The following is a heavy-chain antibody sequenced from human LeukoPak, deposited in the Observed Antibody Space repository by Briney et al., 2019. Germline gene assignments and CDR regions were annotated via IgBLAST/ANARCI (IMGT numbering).Heavy chain of an antibody. Sequence: GGSLRLSCTGSGFIFGDYAMNWVRQAPGKGLEWVGVIRSKAYGGTAEYAASVKGRFTISRDDSKSIAYLQMSSLKTEDTAVYYCTTDQWGYSYGSYWGQGTLVTVSS. CDR3: TTDQWGYSYGSY. CDR2: IRSKAYGGTA. V-gene: IGHV3-49*04. J-gene: IGHJ4*02. D-gene: IGHD5-18*01. CDR1: GFIFGDYA.